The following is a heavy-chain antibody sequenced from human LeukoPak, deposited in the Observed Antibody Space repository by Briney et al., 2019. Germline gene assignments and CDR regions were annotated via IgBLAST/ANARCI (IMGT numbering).Heavy chain of an antibody. J-gene: IGHJ4*02. CDR1: GYIFTSYY. V-gene: IGHV1-46*01. CDR3: ARASRGYDSGRDFDF. D-gene: IGHD3-10*01. Sequence: ASVKVSCKASGYIFTSYYMHWVRQAPGHGLEWMGLINPSSGSTKNAQKLQGRVTMTRDMSTSTVYMELSSLRSEDTAVYYCARASRGYDSGRDFDFCGQGTLVTVSS. CDR2: INPSSGST.